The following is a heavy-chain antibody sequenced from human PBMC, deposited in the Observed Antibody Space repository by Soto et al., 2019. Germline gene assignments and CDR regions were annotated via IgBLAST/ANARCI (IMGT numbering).Heavy chain of an antibody. CDR2: INAGNGNT. Sequence: GASGKVSCKASGYTFTSYAMHWVRQAPGQRLEWMGWINAGNGNTKYSQKFQGRVTITRDTSASTAYMELSSLRSEDTAVYYCASAYCGGDGSNYYYGMDVWGQGTTVTVSS. V-gene: IGHV1-3*01. D-gene: IGHD2-21*02. CDR1: GYTFTSYA. J-gene: IGHJ6*02. CDR3: ASAYCGGDGSNYYYGMDV.